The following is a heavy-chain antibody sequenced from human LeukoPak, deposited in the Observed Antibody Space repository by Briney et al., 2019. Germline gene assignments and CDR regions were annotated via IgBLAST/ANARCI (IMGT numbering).Heavy chain of an antibody. CDR2: ISTYNGDT. J-gene: IGHJ5*01. CDR3: ARDPSNTSGWYIWFDF. V-gene: IGHV1-18*04. CDR1: GYTFREYG. Sequence: EASVKVSCKASGYTFREYGISWVRQAPGQGLEWMGWISTYNGDTEYAQKLHGRFTLTSDASTNTVYMELRALTSDDTAVYYCARDPSNTSGWYIWFDFRGQGTLVTVSS. D-gene: IGHD6-19*01.